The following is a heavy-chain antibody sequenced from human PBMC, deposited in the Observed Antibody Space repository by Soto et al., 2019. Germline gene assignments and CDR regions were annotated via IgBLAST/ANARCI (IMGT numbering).Heavy chain of an antibody. V-gene: IGHV3-21*01. D-gene: IGHD2-15*01. CDR2: ISSSSSSSSYI. CDR1: GFSFSTYS. J-gene: IGHJ4*02. CDR3: GSGSWWDPFDY. Sequence: EVQLVESGGGLVKPGGSLRLSCAASGFSFSTYSMSWVRQAPGKGLEWVSSISSSSSSSSYIYYADSLKGRFTISRDNANISLYVQMRSMRAEEPAVVACGSGSWWDPFDYGGRGPLFTVSS.